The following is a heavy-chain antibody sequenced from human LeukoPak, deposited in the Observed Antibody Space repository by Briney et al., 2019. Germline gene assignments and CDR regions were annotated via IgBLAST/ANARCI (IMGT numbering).Heavy chain of an antibody. CDR3: AKMSYDILTGYYHLFDY. J-gene: IGHJ4*02. Sequence: SETLSLTCTVSGGSISSSSYYWGWIRQPPGKGLEWIGSIYYSGSTYHNPSLKSRVTISVDTSKNHFSLKLSSVTAADTAVYYCAKMSYDILTGYYHLFDYWGQGTLVTVSS. V-gene: IGHV4-39*02. D-gene: IGHD3-9*01. CDR2: IYYSGST. CDR1: GGSISSSSYY.